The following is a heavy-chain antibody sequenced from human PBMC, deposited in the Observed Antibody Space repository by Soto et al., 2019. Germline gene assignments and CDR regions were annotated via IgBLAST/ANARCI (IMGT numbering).Heavy chain of an antibody. CDR1: GASVSSATHY. Sequence: SETLSLTCTVSGASVSSATHYWNWIRQPPGKPLEWIGYIYYSGTTNYNPSLRSRVTISLDRSNDQFSLKLSSVTAADTAVYYCARHAAYDSVWGKSDGSDYWGQGTLVTVSS. J-gene: IGHJ4*02. V-gene: IGHV4-61*01. CDR2: IYYSGTT. D-gene: IGHD3-16*01. CDR3: ARHAAYDSVWGKSDGSDY.